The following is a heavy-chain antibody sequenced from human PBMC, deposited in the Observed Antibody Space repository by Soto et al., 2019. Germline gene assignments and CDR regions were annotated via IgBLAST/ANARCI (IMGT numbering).Heavy chain of an antibody. CDR1: GYIFSNYD. V-gene: IGHV1-8*02. Sequence: QVQLVQSGAEVKKPGASVRVSCKASGYIFSNYDINWVRQATGQGLEWMGWMNPNSGNTGYAQRFQGRVTMTRNTSISTAYMELSSLRSEDTAVYYCARGPKYRSSVSCLSGSSWFDPWGQGTLVTVSS. CDR3: ARGPKYRSSVSCLSGSSWFDP. CDR2: MNPNSGNT. J-gene: IGHJ5*02. D-gene: IGHD2-15*01.